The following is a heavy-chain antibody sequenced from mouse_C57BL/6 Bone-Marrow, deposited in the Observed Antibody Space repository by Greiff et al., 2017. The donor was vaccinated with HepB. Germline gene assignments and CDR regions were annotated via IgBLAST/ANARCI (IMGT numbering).Heavy chain of an antibody. J-gene: IGHJ1*03. CDR1: GYTFTSYW. Sequence: QVQLQQPGAELVKPGASVKLSCKASGYTFTSYWMHWVKQRPGQGLEWIGMIHPNSGSTNYNEKFKSKATLTVDKSSSTAYMKLSSLKSEDSAVYYSEREGAASGDYYGSSYWYFDVWGTGTTVTVSS. CDR2: IHPNSGST. D-gene: IGHD1-1*01. CDR3: EREGAASGDYYGSSYWYFDV. V-gene: IGHV1-64*01.